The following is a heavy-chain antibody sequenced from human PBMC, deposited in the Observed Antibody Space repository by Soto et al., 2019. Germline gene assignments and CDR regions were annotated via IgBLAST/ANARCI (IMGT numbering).Heavy chain of an antibody. CDR2: INPSGGST. D-gene: IGHD6-13*01. CDR1: GYTFTSYY. CDR3: ARDRQPPSGCSNTYGMDV. Sequence: ASVKVSCKASGYTFTSYYMHWVRQAPGQGLEWMGIINPSGGSTSYAQKFQGRVTMTRDTSTSTVYMELSSLRSEDTAVYYCARDRQPPSGCSNTYGMDVWGQGTTVTV. V-gene: IGHV1-46*01. J-gene: IGHJ6*02.